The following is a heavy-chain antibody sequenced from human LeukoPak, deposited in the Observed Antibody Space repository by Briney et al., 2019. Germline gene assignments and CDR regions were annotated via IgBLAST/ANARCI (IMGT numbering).Heavy chain of an antibody. V-gene: IGHV3-48*04. Sequence: AGGSLRLSCPASGFTFSSYSMNWVLQAPGKGLEWVSYISSSGSTIYYADSVKGRFTISRDNAKNSLYLQMNSLRAEDTAVYYCARRLRRNYFDYWGQGTLVTVSS. CDR3: ARRLRRNYFDY. CDR2: ISSSGSTI. J-gene: IGHJ4*02. D-gene: IGHD4-17*01. CDR1: GFTFSSYS.